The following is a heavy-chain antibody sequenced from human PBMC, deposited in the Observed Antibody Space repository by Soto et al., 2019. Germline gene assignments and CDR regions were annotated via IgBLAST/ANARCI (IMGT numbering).Heavy chain of an antibody. CDR1: GGSFSGYY. Sequence: PSETLSLTCAVYGGSFSGYYWSWIRQPPGKGLEWIGEINHSGSTNYNPSLKSRVTISVDTSKNQFSLKLSSVTAADTAVYYCARGLYGRYYYYMDVWGKGTMVTVSS. CDR3: ARGLYGRYYYYMDV. D-gene: IGHD2-2*02. J-gene: IGHJ6*03. V-gene: IGHV4-34*01. CDR2: INHSGST.